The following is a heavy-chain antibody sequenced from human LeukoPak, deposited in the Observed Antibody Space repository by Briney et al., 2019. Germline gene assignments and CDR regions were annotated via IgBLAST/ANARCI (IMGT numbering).Heavy chain of an antibody. J-gene: IGHJ3*02. D-gene: IGHD3-10*01. CDR2: IRSKANSYAT. V-gene: IGHV3-73*01. CDR3: AKDYYGSGSYYNVIAFDI. CDR1: GFTFSGSA. Sequence: GGSLRLSCAAYGFTFSGSAMHWVRQASGKGLEWVGRIRSKANSYATAYAASVKGRFTISRDDSKNTAYLQMNSLRAEDTAVYYCAKDYYGSGSYYNVIAFDIWGQGTMVTVSS.